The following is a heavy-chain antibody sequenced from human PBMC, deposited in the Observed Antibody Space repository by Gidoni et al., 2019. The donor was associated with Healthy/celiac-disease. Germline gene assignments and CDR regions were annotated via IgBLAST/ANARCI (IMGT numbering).Heavy chain of an antibody. CDR1: GFPCSYYA. CDR3: AKDYGDQPSRDFSDV. J-gene: IGHJ3*01. V-gene: IGHV3-23*01. CDR2: ILSSSGST. Sequence: EAQLLESGGGLVQPGGSLRLPFSASGFPCSYYAMTWVRQAPGGGLEWVSSILSSSGSTYYADSVKGRFTISRDNSKNTIYLQMDGLRAEDTALYYCAKDYGDQPSRDFSDVWGQGTMVTVSS. D-gene: IGHD4-17*01.